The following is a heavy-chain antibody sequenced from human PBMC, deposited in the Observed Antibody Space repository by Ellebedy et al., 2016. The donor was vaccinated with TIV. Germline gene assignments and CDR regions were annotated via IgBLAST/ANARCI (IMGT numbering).Heavy chain of an antibody. CDR2: IYSTGAT. D-gene: IGHD1-1*01. CDR1: GFTVSSND. J-gene: IGHJ3*02. CDR3: VTRHNGAFDI. Sequence: GESLKISCAVSGFTVSSNDMNWVRQAPGKGLEWVSLIYSTGATNYADSVKGRFSISRDNSRKTLFLQMTSLGAEDTAVYYCVTRHNGAFDIWGQGTMVTVSS. V-gene: IGHV3-53*01.